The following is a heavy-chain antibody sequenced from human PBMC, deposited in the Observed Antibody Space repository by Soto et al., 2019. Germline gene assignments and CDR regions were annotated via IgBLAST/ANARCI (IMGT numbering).Heavy chain of an antibody. D-gene: IGHD3-16*01. CDR2: LYSGGGT. J-gene: IGHJ4*02. Sequence: LSLSCDASGFSVIPNYLSGGRHAPGKGLEWCSVLYSGGGTFYADSVKGRFTGSRDESKNTMFLQMNNLSADDTAMYHCARAPYSYTSGWVYWGQGTMVTGSS. V-gene: IGHV3-53*01. CDR1: GFSVIPNY. CDR3: ARAPYSYTSGWVY.